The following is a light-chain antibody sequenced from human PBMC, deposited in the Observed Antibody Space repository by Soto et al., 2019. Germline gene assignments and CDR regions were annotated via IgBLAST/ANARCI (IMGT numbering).Light chain of an antibody. CDR1: SGSVSANYY. Sequence: QAVVTQEASLSVSHGTTVTLTCGLSSGSVSANYYPSWYQQTPGQAPRTLIYNTNTRSSGVPDRFSGSILGNKAAPTITGAQSDDESDYYCVLYMGSGIWVFGGGTKLTVL. CDR3: VLYMGSGIWV. V-gene: IGLV8-61*01. CDR2: NTN. J-gene: IGLJ3*02.